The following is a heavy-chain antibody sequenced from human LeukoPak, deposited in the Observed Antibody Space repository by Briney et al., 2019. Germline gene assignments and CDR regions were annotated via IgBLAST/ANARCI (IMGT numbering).Heavy chain of an antibody. D-gene: IGHD6-6*01. CDR2: IYYSGSS. CDR1: GDSISSGDHY. Sequence: PSETLFLTCTVSGDSISSGDHYWSWLRQAPGKGLEWIGYIYYSGSSYSTPSLKNRLTISVDTSQNQFSLNLRYVTAADTAVYYCARGPIAARAPVDFWGQGTLVAVSS. J-gene: IGHJ4*02. CDR3: ARGPIAARAPVDF. V-gene: IGHV4-30-4*01.